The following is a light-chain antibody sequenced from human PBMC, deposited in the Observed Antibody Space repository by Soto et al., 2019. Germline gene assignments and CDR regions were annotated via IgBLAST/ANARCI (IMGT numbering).Light chain of an antibody. V-gene: IGLV1-44*01. CDR1: SSNIGSEN. CDR3: GAWDDTLNGYV. Sequence: QAVVTQPPSASGTPGQRVTISCSGSSSNIGSENVNWYQQLPGTAPKLLIYRNNQRPSGVPDRFSGSKSGTSASLAISGLQSEDEADDYCGAWDDTLNGYVFGLGTKLTVL. CDR2: RNN. J-gene: IGLJ1*01.